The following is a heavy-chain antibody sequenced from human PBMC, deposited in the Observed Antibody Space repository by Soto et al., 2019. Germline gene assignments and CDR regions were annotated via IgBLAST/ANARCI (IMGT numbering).Heavy chain of an antibody. CDR2: ISGNGIAT. D-gene: IGHD3-10*01. J-gene: IGHJ5*02. CDR3: ARDAISMVRGTNNWFDP. Sequence: PGGSLRLSCAASGFTFSDYYMSWIRQAPGKGLEWVSYISGNGIATYYADSVKGRFTISRDNSKNTLYLQMNRLRADDTAVYYCARDAISMVRGTNNWFDPWGQGTLVTVSS. CDR1: GFTFSDYY. V-gene: IGHV3-11*01.